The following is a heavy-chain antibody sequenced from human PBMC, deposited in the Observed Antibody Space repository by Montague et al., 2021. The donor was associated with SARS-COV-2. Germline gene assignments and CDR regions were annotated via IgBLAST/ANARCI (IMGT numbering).Heavy chain of an antibody. CDR3: ARHITGSGNAFDI. D-gene: IGHD3-10*01. V-gene: IGHV4-39*01. CDR1: GGSVSSSSYY. J-gene: IGHJ3*02. Sequence: SETRSLTCTVSGGSVSSSSYYWGWIRQPPGKGLEWIGSIYYTGSTYYNPSLKGRVTISVDTSKNQFSLKLSSVTAADTAVYYCARHITGSGNAFDIWGQGTMVTVSS. CDR2: IYYTGST.